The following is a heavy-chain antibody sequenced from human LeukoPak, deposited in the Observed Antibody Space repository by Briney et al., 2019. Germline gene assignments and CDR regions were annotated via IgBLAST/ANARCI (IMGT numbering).Heavy chain of an antibody. Sequence: PGGSLRLSCAASGFTFSSYSMNWVRQAPATGLEGVSSISSSSSYIYYADSVKGRFTISRDNAKNTLYLQMNSLRAEATAVYYCANGPLYEGTQVDYWGQGTLVTVSS. CDR2: ISSSSSYI. CDR3: ANGPLYEGTQVDY. D-gene: IGHD3-3*01. V-gene: IGHV3-21*04. J-gene: IGHJ4*02. CDR1: GFTFSSYS.